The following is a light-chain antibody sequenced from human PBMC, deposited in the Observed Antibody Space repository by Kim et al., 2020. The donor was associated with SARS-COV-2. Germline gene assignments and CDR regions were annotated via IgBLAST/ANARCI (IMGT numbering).Light chain of an antibody. CDR2: GAS. Sequence: SPGERATLSCRASQRVRGTYLAGFQQKPGQAPRLLIYGASSRATDIPDRFSGSESGTDFTLTISRLEPEDFAVYYCQQYGSTPDTFGQEKRLEIK. J-gene: IGKJ5*01. CDR3: QQYGSTPDT. CDR1: QRVRGTY. V-gene: IGKV3-20*01.